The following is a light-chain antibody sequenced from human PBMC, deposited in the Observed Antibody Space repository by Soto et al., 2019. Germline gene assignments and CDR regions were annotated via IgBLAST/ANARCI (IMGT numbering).Light chain of an antibody. Sequence: EIVLTQSPATLSLSPGERATLSCRASTSVSSYLAWYQQKPGQAPRLLIYDASNRATGIPARFSGSGSGTDFTLTISSLEPEDFAVYYCQQRSNWPPGRTFGQGTKVEIK. V-gene: IGKV3-11*01. CDR3: QQRSNWPPGRT. CDR2: DAS. J-gene: IGKJ1*01. CDR1: TSVSSY.